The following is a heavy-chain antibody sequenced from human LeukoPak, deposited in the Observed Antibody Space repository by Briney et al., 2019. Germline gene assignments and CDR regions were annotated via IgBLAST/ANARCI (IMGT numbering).Heavy chain of an antibody. Sequence: SETLSLTCTVSAGSISSYYWNWLRQSPGKGLEWIGYIYYTGTTKYNPSLTSRVTISIDTSKNQFSLKLSSVTAADTAVYYCATSVGTTGTTWGQGTLVIVSS. J-gene: IGHJ4*02. D-gene: IGHD1-1*01. CDR1: AGSISSYY. CDR2: IYYTGTT. V-gene: IGHV4-59*08. CDR3: ATSVGTTGTT.